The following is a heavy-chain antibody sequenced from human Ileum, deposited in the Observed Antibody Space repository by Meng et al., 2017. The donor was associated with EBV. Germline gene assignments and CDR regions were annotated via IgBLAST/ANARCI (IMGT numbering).Heavy chain of an antibody. CDR2: IYRSGSS. CDR1: GDSISNSDHY. Sequence: QPRLQELGPGLAKSSETPSLTGSVSGDSISNSDHYWNWIRRSPGKGLEWIASIYRSGSSYFDPSLKSRGSLSLDTSKNQFSLKLSSVTAADTALYYCARDPAYPRGLFDSWGQGILVTVSS. V-gene: IGHV4-39*07. J-gene: IGHJ4*02. CDR3: ARDPAYPRGLFDS. D-gene: IGHD3-10*01.